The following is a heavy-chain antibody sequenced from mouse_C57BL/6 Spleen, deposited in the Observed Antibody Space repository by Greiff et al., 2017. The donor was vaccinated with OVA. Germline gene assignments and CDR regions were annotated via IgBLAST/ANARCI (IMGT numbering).Heavy chain of an antibody. Sequence: EVKLQESGGGLVKPGGSLKLSCAASGFTFSDYGMHWVRQAPEKGLEWVAYISSGSSTIYYADTVKGRFTISRDNAKNTLFLQMTSLRSEDTAMYYCAKIYYCNYWYFGVWGTGTTVTVSS. D-gene: IGHD2-1*01. J-gene: IGHJ1*03. CDR2: ISSGSSTI. CDR1: GFTFSDYG. V-gene: IGHV5-17*01. CDR3: AKIYYCNYWYFGV.